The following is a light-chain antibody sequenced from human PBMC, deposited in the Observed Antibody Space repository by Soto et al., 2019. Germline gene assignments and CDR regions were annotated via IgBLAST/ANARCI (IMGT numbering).Light chain of an antibody. CDR3: QQYGSSPT. Sequence: TVLTQSPGTLSLSPGERATLSCRASQTVSSSYLAWYQQKPGQSPRLLIYDASGRATGIPDRFSGRGSGTDFTRTISRLEPEDFAVYYCQQYGSSPTFGQGTKVEIK. CDR1: QTVSSSY. J-gene: IGKJ1*01. V-gene: IGKV3-20*01. CDR2: DAS.